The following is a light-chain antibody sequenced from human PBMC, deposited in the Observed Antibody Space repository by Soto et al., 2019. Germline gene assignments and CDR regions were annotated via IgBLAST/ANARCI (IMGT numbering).Light chain of an antibody. CDR1: QSVSIN. CDR2: GAS. CDR3: QQYDDWPPVT. Sequence: EIVMTQSPATLSVSPGETATLSCRASQSVSINLAWYQQKPGQAPRLLIYGASTRATGFPARFSGSGSGTEFTLTINSLQSEDSAVYHCQQYDDWPPVTFGGGTKVDIK. J-gene: IGKJ4*01. V-gene: IGKV3-15*01.